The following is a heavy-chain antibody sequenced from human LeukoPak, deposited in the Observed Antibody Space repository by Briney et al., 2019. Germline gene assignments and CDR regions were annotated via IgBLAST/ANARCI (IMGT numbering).Heavy chain of an antibody. CDR1: GFTFSSYA. CDR2: ISYDGSNK. V-gene: IGHV3-30-3*01. Sequence: GRSLRLSCAASGFTFSSYAMHWVRQAPGKGLEWVAVISYDGSNKYYADSVKGRFTISRDNSKNTLYLQMNSLRAEDTAVYYCARQSGSYRYYYYGMDVWGQGTTVTVSS. J-gene: IGHJ6*02. D-gene: IGHD1-26*01. CDR3: ARQSGSYRYYYYGMDV.